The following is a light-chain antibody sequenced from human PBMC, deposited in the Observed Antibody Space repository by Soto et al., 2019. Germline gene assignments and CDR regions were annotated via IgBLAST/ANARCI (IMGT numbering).Light chain of an antibody. CDR2: GNS. J-gene: IGLJ1*01. CDR1: SSNIGAGYD. Sequence: QSLLTQPPSVSGAPGQRVTISCTGSSSNIGAGYDVHWYQQLPGTAPKLLIYGNSTRPSGVPDRFSGSKSGTSASLAITGLQAEDEADYYCQSYDSSLSGSRVFGTGTKVTVL. V-gene: IGLV1-40*01. CDR3: QSYDSSLSGSRV.